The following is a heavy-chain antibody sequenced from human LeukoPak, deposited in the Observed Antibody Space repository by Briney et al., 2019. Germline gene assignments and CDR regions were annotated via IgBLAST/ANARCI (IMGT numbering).Heavy chain of an antibody. CDR1: GFTFSSYW. CDR3: AREGGSSGVWGSYRYTGYFDY. Sequence: GGSLRLSCAASGFTFSSYWMSWVRQAPGKGLEWVANIKQDGGEKYYVDSVKGRFTISRDNAKDSLYLQMNSLRAEDTAVYYCAREGGSSGVWGSYRYTGYFDYWGQGTLVTVSS. D-gene: IGHD3-16*02. CDR2: IKQDGGEK. J-gene: IGHJ4*02. V-gene: IGHV3-7*01.